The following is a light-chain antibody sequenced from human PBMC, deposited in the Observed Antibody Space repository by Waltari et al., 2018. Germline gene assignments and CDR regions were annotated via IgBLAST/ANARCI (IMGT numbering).Light chain of an antibody. CDR2: EVS. J-gene: IGLJ3*02. CDR3: SSYADNTWV. Sequence: QSALTQPPSASGSPGQSVTISCTGTSSDYVSWFQHHPGKAAKLMIYEVSKRPPGVPDRFSGSKSGDTASLTVCGLQADDEAHYYCSSYADNTWVFGGGTKLTVL. CDR1: SSDY. V-gene: IGLV2-8*01.